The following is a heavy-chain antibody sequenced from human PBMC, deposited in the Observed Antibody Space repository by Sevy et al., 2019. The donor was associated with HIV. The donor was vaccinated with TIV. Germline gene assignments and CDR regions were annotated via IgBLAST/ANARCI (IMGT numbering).Heavy chain of an antibody. CDR3: AKSDGYSSSWESTFYYYYGMDV. V-gene: IGHV3-30*02. Sequence: GGSLRLSCAASGFTFSSYGMHWVRQAPGKGLEWVAFIRYDGSNKYYADSVKGRFTISRDNSKNTLYLQMNSLRAEDTAVYYCAKSDGYSSSWESTFYYYYGMDVWGQGTTVTVSS. CDR1: GFTFSSYG. CDR2: IRYDGSNK. D-gene: IGHD6-13*01. J-gene: IGHJ6*02.